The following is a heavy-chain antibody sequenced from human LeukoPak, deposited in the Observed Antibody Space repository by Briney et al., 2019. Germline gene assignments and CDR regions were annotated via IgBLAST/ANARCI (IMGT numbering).Heavy chain of an antibody. CDR1: GGSLNNSGSF. Sequence: SETLSLTCTVSGGSLNNSGSFWGWIRQPPGKGLEWIGSVYYRGSTYYKPSLESRVTISRDTSKNQFSLKLSSVTAADTAMYYCATSYDYKVAPFDLWGQGTLVTVSS. J-gene: IGHJ4*02. D-gene: IGHD5-12*01. CDR3: ATSYDYKVAPFDL. CDR2: VYYRGST. V-gene: IGHV4-39*07.